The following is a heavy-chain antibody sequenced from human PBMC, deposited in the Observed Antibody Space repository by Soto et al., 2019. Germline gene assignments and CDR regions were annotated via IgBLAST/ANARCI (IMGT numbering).Heavy chain of an antibody. Sequence: QVQLQESGPGLVKPSQTLSLTCTVSGASISSGGYQWTWIRQHPGKGLEWIGYIYYSGSTSSNPSLKSRVTVSVDTSANQFSLKLNSVTAADTAVYYCAREGSRREIHYGGQGILVTVSS. V-gene: IGHV4-31*03. CDR1: GASISSGGYQ. D-gene: IGHD5-18*01. CDR3: AREGSRREIHY. J-gene: IGHJ4*02. CDR2: IYYSGST.